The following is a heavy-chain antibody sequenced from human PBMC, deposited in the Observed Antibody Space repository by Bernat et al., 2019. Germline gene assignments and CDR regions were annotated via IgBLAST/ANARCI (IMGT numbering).Heavy chain of an antibody. Sequence: QVQLVQSGAEVKKPGASVKVSCKASGYTFTSYDINWVRQATGQGLEWMGWMNPNSGNTGYAQKFQGRVTMTRNSSISTAYMELGSLRSEDTAVYYCARGRREGYSYYMDVWGKGTTVTVSS. CDR1: GYTFTSYD. V-gene: IGHV1-8*01. D-gene: IGHD1-26*01. CDR3: ARGRREGYSYYMDV. CDR2: MNPNSGNT. J-gene: IGHJ6*03.